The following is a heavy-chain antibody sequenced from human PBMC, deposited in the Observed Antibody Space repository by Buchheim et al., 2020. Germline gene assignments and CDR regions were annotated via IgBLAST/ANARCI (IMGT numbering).Heavy chain of an antibody. J-gene: IGHJ6*02. CDR2: ISYDGSNK. CDR1: GFTFSSYG. Sequence: QVQLVESGGGVVQPGRSLRLSCAASGFTFSSYGMHWVRQAPGKGLEWVAVISYDGSNKYYADSVKGRFTISRDNSKNTLYLQMNSLRAEDTAVYYCAKEEVDGDYYYYYYGMDVWGQGTT. V-gene: IGHV3-30*18. CDR3: AKEEVDGDYYYYYYGMDV. D-gene: IGHD4-17*01.